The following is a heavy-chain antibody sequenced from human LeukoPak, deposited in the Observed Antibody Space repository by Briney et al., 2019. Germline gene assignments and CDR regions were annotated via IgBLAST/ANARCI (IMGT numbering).Heavy chain of an antibody. Sequence: QPGGSLRLSCAASGFAFSNFAMHWVRQAPGKGLEWVAVVSYEGTIKYYSDSAKGRFTISRDNSNSLISLQMNDLTTEDTAVYYCAREKFDSWGQGTLVTVSP. CDR3: AREKFDS. V-gene: IGHV3-30*14. CDR2: VSYEGTIK. CDR1: GFAFSNFA. J-gene: IGHJ5*01.